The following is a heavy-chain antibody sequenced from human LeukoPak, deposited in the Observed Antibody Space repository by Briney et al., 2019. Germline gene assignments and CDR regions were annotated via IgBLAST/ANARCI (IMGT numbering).Heavy chain of an antibody. D-gene: IGHD6-19*01. V-gene: IGHV3-21*05. J-gene: IGHJ4*02. CDR1: GFIFSSYS. CDR2: ISGGSSSI. Sequence: NTGGSLRLSCAASGFIFSSYSMNWVRQAPGKGLEWVSYISGGSSSIYYADSVKGRFTISRDNAKNSLYLRMNSLRAEDTAVYYCARVCVAVAGTCMDYWGQGALVTVSS. CDR3: ARVCVAVAGTCMDY.